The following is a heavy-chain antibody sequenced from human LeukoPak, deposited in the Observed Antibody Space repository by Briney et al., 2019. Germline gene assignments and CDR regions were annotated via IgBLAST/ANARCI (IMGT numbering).Heavy chain of an antibody. CDR2: INPNSGST. CDR3: ARSYYDSSGYSYFLY. D-gene: IGHD3-22*01. V-gene: IGHV1-46*01. J-gene: IGHJ4*02. CDR1: GYTFTGYY. Sequence: ASVKVSCKASGYTFTGYYMHWVRQAPGQGLEWMGWINPNSGSTSYAQKFQGRVTMTRDTSTSTVYMELSSLRSEDTAVYYCARSYYDSSGYSYFLYWGQGTLVTVSS.